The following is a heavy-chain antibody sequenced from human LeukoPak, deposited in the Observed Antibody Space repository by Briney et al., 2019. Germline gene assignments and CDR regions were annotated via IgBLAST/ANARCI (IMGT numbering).Heavy chain of an antibody. V-gene: IGHV4-39*01. CDR1: GGSISSSSYY. CDR3: ARRDGSQGWFDP. CDR2: IYYSGST. J-gene: IGHJ5*02. Sequence: KASETLSLTCTVSGGSISSSSYYWGWIRQPPEKGLEWIGSIYYSGSTYYNPSLKSRVTISVDTSKNQFSLKLSSVTAADTAVYYCARRDGSQGWFDPWGQGTLVTVSS. D-gene: IGHD1-26*01.